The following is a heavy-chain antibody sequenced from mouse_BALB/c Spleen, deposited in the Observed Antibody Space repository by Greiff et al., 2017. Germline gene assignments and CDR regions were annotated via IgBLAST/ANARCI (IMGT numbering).Heavy chain of an antibody. V-gene: IGHV7-3*02. J-gene: IGHJ2*01. CDR1: GFTFTDYY. Sequence: EVKLVESGGGLVQPGGSLRLSCATSGFTFTDYYMSWVRQPPGKALEWLGFIRNKANGYTTEYSASVKGRFTISRDNSQSILYLQMNTLRAEDSATYYCARDIYYGNYFDYWGQGTTLTVSS. CDR3: ARDIYYGNYFDY. CDR2: IRNKANGYTT. D-gene: IGHD2-1*01.